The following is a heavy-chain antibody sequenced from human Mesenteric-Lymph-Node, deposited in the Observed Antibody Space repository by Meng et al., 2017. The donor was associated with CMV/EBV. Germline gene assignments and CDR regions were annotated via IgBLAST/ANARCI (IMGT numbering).Heavy chain of an antibody. V-gene: IGHV3-23*01. CDR1: GFTFSTSV. J-gene: IGHJ5*02. CDR3: ARLPTGWPNWFDP. D-gene: IGHD1-14*01. CDR2: ISGSGSNIGYE. Sequence: GESLKISCAASGFTFSTSVMSWVRQAPGKGLEWVSVISGSGSNIGYEEYADSVNGRFTISRDNSRNTVDLQMNSLRVDDTAVYYCARLPTGWPNWFDPWGQGTLVTVSS.